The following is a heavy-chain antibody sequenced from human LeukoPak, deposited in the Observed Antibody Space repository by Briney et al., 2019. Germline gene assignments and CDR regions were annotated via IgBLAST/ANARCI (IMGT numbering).Heavy chain of an antibody. D-gene: IGHD3-3*01. CDR2: INHSGTT. CDR1: AGSFSGYY. Sequence: SETLSLTCAAYAGSFSGYYWSWIRHPPGKGLEWIGEINHSGTTNYNPSLNSLVTISVDTSKNQFSLKLSSVTAADTAVYYCAITYYDFWSGYRLDYWGQGTHVSVSS. J-gene: IGHJ4*02. V-gene: IGHV4-34*01. CDR3: AITYYDFWSGYRLDY.